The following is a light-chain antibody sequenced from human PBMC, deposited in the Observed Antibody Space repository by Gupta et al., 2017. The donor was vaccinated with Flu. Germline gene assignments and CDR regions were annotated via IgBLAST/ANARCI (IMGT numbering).Light chain of an antibody. Sequence: PSSLSASVGDRVTITCRGSQSISSYLHWHQQKPGKAPRLLIYAASSMPSGVPERFSGSGSGTDFTLTISRREPEDFATYYCQQGNTSPLTFGQWTKVEIK. CDR1: QSISSY. V-gene: IGKV1-39*01. CDR3: QQGNTSPLT. CDR2: AAS. J-gene: IGKJ1*01.